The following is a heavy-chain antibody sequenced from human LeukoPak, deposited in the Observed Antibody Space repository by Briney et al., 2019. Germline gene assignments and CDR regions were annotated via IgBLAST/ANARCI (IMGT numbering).Heavy chain of an antibody. Sequence: PGESLKISCKGSGYSFSTYWIGWVRQMPGKGLEWMGIIYPGDSDTRYSPSFQGQVTISADKSISTAYLQWSSLKASDTAMYYCARSRLAGDGGNWFDPWGQGTLVTVSS. D-gene: IGHD7-27*01. V-gene: IGHV5-51*01. J-gene: IGHJ5*02. CDR3: ARSRLAGDGGNWFDP. CDR1: GYSFSTYW. CDR2: IYPGDSDT.